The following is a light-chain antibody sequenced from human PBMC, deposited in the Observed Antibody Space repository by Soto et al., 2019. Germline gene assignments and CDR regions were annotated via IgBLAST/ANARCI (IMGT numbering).Light chain of an antibody. J-gene: IGKJ1*01. Sequence: EIVMTQSPATLSVSPGERATLSCRASQSISSNLAGYQQKPGQAPMLLIYGASTRTTGIPARFSGSRSGTAYSLTISSLQSEDFAVYYCQQYNNWPPWTGGQGTKVELK. CDR1: QSISSN. CDR2: GAS. CDR3: QQYNNWPPWT. V-gene: IGKV3-15*01.